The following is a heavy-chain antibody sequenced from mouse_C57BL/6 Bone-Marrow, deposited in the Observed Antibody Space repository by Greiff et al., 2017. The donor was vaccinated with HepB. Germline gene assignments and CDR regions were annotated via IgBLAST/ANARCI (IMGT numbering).Heavy chain of an antibody. V-gene: IGHV6-3*01. D-gene: IGHD2-1*01. CDR3: TVDYGTLYYAMDY. J-gene: IGHJ4*01. CDR2: IRLKSDNYAT. CDR1: GFTFSNYW. Sequence: EVKVVESGGGLVQPGGSMKLSCVASGFTFSNYWMNWVRQSPEKGLEWVAQIRLKSDNYATHYAESVKGRFTISRYDSKSSVYLQMNNLRAEDTGIYYCTVDYGTLYYAMDYWGKGTSVTVSS.